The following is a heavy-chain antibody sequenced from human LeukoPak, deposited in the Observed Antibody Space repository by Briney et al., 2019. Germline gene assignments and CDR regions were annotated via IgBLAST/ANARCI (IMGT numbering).Heavy chain of an antibody. J-gene: IGHJ4*02. V-gene: IGHV4-39*07. Sequence: SETLSFTCTVSGGSISSSDYYWGWLRQPPGKVLEWIGSIYFSESTHYNLALKSRITISVYTSKNQFSLKMRSVTAADTAVYYCARDFRDYGDYRYFDYWGQGILVTISS. CDR2: IYFSEST. D-gene: IGHD4-17*01. CDR1: GGSISSSDYY. CDR3: ARDFRDYGDYRYFDY.